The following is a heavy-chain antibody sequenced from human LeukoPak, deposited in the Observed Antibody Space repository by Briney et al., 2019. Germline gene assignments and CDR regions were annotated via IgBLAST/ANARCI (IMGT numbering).Heavy chain of an antibody. J-gene: IGHJ5*02. Sequence: SETLPLTCTVSGGSISSSSYYWGWIRQPPGKGLEWIGSIYYSGSTYYNPSLKSRVTISVDTSKNQFSLKLSSVTAADTAVYYCARVNGFSKGFDPWGQGTLVTVSS. CDR3: ARVNGFSKGFDP. CDR1: GGSISSSSYY. V-gene: IGHV4-39*07. CDR2: IYYSGST.